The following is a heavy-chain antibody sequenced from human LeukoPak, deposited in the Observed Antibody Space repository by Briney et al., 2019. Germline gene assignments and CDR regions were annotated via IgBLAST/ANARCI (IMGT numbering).Heavy chain of an antibody. V-gene: IGHV3-11*04. CDR1: GFTFSDYY. CDR3: ASHRLGYPPPCPDY. Sequence: PGGSLRLSCAASGFTFSDYYMSWIRQAPGKGLEWVSYISSSGSTIYYADSVKGRFTISRDNAKNSLYLQMNSLRAEDTAVYYCASHRLGYPPPCPDYWGQGTLVTVSS. J-gene: IGHJ4*02. D-gene: IGHD3-9*01. CDR2: ISSSGSTI.